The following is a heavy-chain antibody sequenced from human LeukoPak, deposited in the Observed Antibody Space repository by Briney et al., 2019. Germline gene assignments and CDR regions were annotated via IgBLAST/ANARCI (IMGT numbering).Heavy chain of an antibody. J-gene: IGHJ4*02. CDR2: IKGDGSST. V-gene: IGHV3-74*01. CDR3: ARDGYSFGHDFDY. Sequence: GSLRLSCVASGFTFCIYWMRCVRHTPGEGVGWVSRIKGDGSSTSYADSVKGRFTISRDNAKNTLYLQMNSLRAEDTAVYYCARDGYSFGHDFDYWGQGTLVTVSS. D-gene: IGHD5-18*01. CDR1: GFTFCIYW.